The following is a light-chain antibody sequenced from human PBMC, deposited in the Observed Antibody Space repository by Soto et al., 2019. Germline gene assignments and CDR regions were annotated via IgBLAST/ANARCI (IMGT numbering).Light chain of an antibody. CDR3: QQRSNWPIFT. V-gene: IGKV3-11*01. J-gene: IGKJ3*01. CDR1: QSVSDF. CDR2: DAA. Sequence: EIVLTQSPGTLSLFPGERATLSCRASQSVSDFLAWYQQKPGQAPRLLIYDAAKRAPGIPARFSGSGSGTDFTLSISSLEPEDSAVYYCQQRSNWPIFTFGPRTKV.